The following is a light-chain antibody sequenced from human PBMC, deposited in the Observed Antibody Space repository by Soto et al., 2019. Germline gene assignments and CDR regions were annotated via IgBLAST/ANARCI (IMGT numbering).Light chain of an antibody. J-gene: IGKJ1*01. CDR3: QEYRSSPGT. V-gene: IGKV3-20*01. Sequence: EIVLTQSPGTLSLSPGERATLSCRASQSASSSYLAWYQQKPGQAPRLLIYGASSRATGIPDRFSASGSGTDFTLNISRLEPEDFAVSYCQEYRSSPGTFGTGNTVELK. CDR2: GAS. CDR1: QSASSSY.